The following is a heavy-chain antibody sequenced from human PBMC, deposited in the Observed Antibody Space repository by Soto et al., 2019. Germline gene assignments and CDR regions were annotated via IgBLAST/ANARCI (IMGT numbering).Heavy chain of an antibody. D-gene: IGHD3-22*01. Sequence: SETLSLTCTVSGGSISSGVYYWSWIRQHPGKGLEWIGYIYYSGSTYYNPSLKSRVTISVDTSKNQFSLKLSSVTAADTAVYYCARETNYDSSGYPSYYYSGMDVWGQGTTVTVSS. V-gene: IGHV4-31*03. CDR3: ARETNYDSSGYPSYYYSGMDV. J-gene: IGHJ6*02. CDR2: IYYSGST. CDR1: GGSISSGVYY.